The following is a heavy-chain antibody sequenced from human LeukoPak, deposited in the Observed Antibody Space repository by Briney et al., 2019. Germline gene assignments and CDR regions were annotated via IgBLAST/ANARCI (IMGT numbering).Heavy chain of an antibody. D-gene: IGHD6-13*01. CDR1: GFTFSSYG. CDR2: IRYDGSNK. V-gene: IGHV3-30*02. J-gene: IGHJ2*01. CDR3: AKKDLGYPRYFDL. Sequence: PGGSLRLSCAASGFTFSSYGMHWVRQAPGKGLEWVAFIRYDGSNKYYADSVKGRFTISRDNSKNTLYLQMNSLRAEDTAVYYCAKKDLGYPRYFDLWGRGTLVTVSS.